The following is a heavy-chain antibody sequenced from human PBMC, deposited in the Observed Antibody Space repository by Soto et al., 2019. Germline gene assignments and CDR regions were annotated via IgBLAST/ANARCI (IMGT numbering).Heavy chain of an antibody. V-gene: IGHV4-38-2*01. J-gene: IGHJ6*02. CDR1: GYSISSGYY. D-gene: IGHD3-10*01. Sequence: PSETLSLTCAVSGYSISSGYYWGWIRQPPGKGLEWIGNIHHSGTTYYNPSLKSRVTISIDRSKNQFSLKLSSVTAAATAVYYCARAGDTMVRGVIIMNYYGMDVWGQGTTVT. CDR2: IHHSGTT. CDR3: ARAGDTMVRGVIIMNYYGMDV.